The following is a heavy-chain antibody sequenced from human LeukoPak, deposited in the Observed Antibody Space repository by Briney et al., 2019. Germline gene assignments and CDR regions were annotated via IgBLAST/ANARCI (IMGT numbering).Heavy chain of an antibody. CDR3: AKDLGCSGGSCYDNRLD. D-gene: IGHD2-15*01. V-gene: IGHV3-23*01. Sequence: GGSLRLSCAASGFTFSSYAMSWVRQAPGKGLEWVSAISGSGGSTYYADSVKGRFTISRDNSKNTLYLQMNSLRAEDTAVYYCAKDLGCSGGSCYDNRLDWGQGTLVTVSS. CDR2: ISGSGGST. CDR1: GFTFSSYA. J-gene: IGHJ4*02.